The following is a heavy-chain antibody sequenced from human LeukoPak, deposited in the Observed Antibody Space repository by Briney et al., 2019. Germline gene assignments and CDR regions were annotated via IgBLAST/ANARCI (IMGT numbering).Heavy chain of an antibody. J-gene: IGHJ6*03. CDR3: ARETSGTYYNPLGYMDV. Sequence: SETLSLTCTVSGGSISIYYWNWIRQPAGKGLEWIGRIFTSGITNYNPSLKSRVTMSVDTSKDQFSLNLSSVIAADTAIYYCARETSGTYYNPLGYMDVWGKGTTVTVSS. CDR1: GGSISIYY. D-gene: IGHD3-10*01. V-gene: IGHV4-4*07. CDR2: IFTSGIT.